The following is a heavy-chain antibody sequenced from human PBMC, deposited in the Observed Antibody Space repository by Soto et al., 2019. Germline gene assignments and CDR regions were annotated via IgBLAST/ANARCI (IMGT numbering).Heavy chain of an antibody. D-gene: IGHD2-15*01. CDR3: VKTRGGNNFDFFD. Sequence: PGGSLRLSCSTSGFTFSIYAIHWVRHSQGKGLEYISGVRGNGDPPFYADSVKGRFTISRDNSKNTVYLQMSSLSADDAAVYYCVKTRGGNNFDFFDWGQGTLVTVSS. V-gene: IGHV3-64D*06. CDR2: VRGNGDPP. J-gene: IGHJ4*02. CDR1: GFTFSIYA.